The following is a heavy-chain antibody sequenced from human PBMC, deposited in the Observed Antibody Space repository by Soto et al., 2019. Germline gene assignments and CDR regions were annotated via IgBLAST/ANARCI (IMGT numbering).Heavy chain of an antibody. CDR1: GFAFSGYG. V-gene: IGHV3-33*01. D-gene: IGHD6-19*01. Sequence: QVQLVESGGGVVQPGRSLRLSCAASGFAFSGYGMHWVRQAPGKGLEWVALIWYDGGNKYYTDSVKGRFTISGDNSKNTLYLQMNSLRAEDTAVYFCARDTTGGGWTSGGFDYWGQGTLVTVSS. CDR3: ARDTTGGGWTSGGFDY. CDR2: IWYDGGNK. J-gene: IGHJ4*02.